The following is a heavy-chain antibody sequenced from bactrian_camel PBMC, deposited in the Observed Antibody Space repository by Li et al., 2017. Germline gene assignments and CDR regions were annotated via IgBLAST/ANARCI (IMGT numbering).Heavy chain of an antibody. Sequence: DVQLVESGGGLVQPGGSLRLSCTASGFGFSTYAMSWVRQAPGKGLEWVSVINAEGRSAFYSDSTKGRFAISRDNAKNTLYLELNNLKTEDTAMYYCAKGGYYDYAITLLNWGQGTQVTVS. V-gene: IGHV3S31*01. CDR1: GFGFSTYA. CDR3: AKGGYYDYAITLLN. CDR2: INAEGRSA. D-gene: IGHD4*01. J-gene: IGHJ4*01.